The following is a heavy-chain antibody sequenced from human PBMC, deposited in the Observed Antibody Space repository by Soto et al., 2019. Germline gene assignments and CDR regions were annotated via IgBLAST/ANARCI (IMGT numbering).Heavy chain of an antibody. D-gene: IGHD6-19*01. CDR1: GYTFPGHW. CDR2: IDPSDSYI. J-gene: IGHJ4*02. Sequence: PGESLKISCNTSGYTFPGHWISWVRQVPGRGLQWMGNIDPSDSYINYNPAFRGHVTSSVDKSSSTAYLHWSSLGPSDTAIYYCARHGAAIWLGYWGQGTLVTVSS. V-gene: IGHV5-10-1*01. CDR3: ARHGAAIWLGY.